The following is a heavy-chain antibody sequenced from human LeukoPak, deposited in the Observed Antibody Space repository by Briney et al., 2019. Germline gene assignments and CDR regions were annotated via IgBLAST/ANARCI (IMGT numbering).Heavy chain of an antibody. CDR2: INNDGSTT. CDR3: AELGITMIGGV. Sequence: GGSLRLSCVASGFTFNNNWMHRVRQAPGKGLVWVSRINNDGSTTSYADSVKGRFTISRDNAKNSLYLQMNSLRAEDTAVYYCAELGITMIGGVWGKGTTVTISS. CDR1: GFTFNNNW. V-gene: IGHV3-74*01. D-gene: IGHD3-10*02. J-gene: IGHJ6*04.